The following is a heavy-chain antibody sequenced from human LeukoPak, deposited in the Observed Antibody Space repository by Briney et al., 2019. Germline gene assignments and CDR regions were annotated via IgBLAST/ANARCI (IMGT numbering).Heavy chain of an antibody. J-gene: IGHJ5*02. CDR2: IYTSGST. V-gene: IGHV4-61*02. CDR1: GGSISSGSYY. D-gene: IGHD2-15*01. Sequence: SETLSLTCTVSGGSISSGSYYWSWIRQPAGKGLEWIGRIYTSGSTNYNPSLKSRVTISVDTSKNQFSLKLSSVTAADTAVYYCAREDIPSNWFDPWGQGTLVTVSS. CDR3: AREDIPSNWFDP.